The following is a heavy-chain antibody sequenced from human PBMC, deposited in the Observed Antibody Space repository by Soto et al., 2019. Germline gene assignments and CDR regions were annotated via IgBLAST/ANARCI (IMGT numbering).Heavy chain of an antibody. D-gene: IGHD3-10*01. CDR2: ISGNGGTT. Sequence: PGGSLRLSCVASEFTFSSYAMSWVRQAPGKGLEWVADISGNGGTTNYADSVKGRFTISRNNFKNTLYLEISSLKASDTATYYCARGAGTGSEDTNYGFDVWGQGTTVTVSS. CDR3: ARGAGTGSEDTNYGFDV. CDR1: EFTFSSYA. J-gene: IGHJ6*02. V-gene: IGHV3-23*01.